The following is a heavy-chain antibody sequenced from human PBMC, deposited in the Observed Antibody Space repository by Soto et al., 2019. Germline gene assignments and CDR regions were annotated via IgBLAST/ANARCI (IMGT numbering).Heavy chain of an antibody. CDR2: INPNSGGT. CDR3: ARDYAPVRSGWPEYYFDY. J-gene: IGHJ4*02. D-gene: IGHD6-19*01. V-gene: IGHV1-2*02. CDR1: GYTFTGYD. Sequence: ASVNGSLKASGYTFTGYDIHWVRQAPGQGLEWMGWINPNSGGTNYAQKFQGRVTMTRDTSISTAYMELSRLRSDDTAVYYCARDYAPVRSGWPEYYFDYWGQGTLVTVSS.